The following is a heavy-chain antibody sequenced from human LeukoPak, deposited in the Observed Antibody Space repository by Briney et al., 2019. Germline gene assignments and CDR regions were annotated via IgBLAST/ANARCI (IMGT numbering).Heavy chain of an antibody. V-gene: IGHV3-21*04. D-gene: IGHD1-1*01. Sequence: GGSLRLSCAASGFTFSSYSMNWVRQAPGKGLEWVSSISSSSSYIYYADSVKGRFTISRDNAKNSLYLQMNSLRVDDTAVYYCARALSQQLIRYSQDWGQGTLVTVSS. J-gene: IGHJ1*01. CDR3: ARALSQQLIRYSQD. CDR2: ISSSSSYI. CDR1: GFTFSSYS.